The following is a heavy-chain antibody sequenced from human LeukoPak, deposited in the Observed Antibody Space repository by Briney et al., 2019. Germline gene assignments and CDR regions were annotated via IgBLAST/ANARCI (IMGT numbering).Heavy chain of an antibody. J-gene: IGHJ4*02. D-gene: IGHD4-17*01. Sequence: PGGSLRLSCAASGFTFSSYSMHWVRQAPGKGLEWVSSISSSSSYIYYADSLKGRFTISRDDAKNSLYLQMNSLRAEDTAFYYCARVASRTYGDYFDYWGQGTLVTVSS. V-gene: IGHV3-21*04. CDR1: GFTFSSYS. CDR3: ARVASRTYGDYFDY. CDR2: ISSSSSYI.